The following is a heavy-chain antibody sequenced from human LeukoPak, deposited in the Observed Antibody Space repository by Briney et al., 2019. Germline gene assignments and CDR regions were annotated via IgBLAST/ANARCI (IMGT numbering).Heavy chain of an antibody. J-gene: IGHJ4*02. CDR2: ISYEGSNI. CDR3: AKRGFCSGGSCYSFHFDY. D-gene: IGHD2-15*01. Sequence: GGPLRLSCTASGFTFNSHGMHWVRQAPGKGLEWVALISYEGSNIKYADSVKGRFTISRDNSKNTLYLQMNSLRAEDTALYYCAKRGFCSGGSCYSFHFDYWGQGTLVTVSS. V-gene: IGHV3-30*18. CDR1: GFTFNSHG.